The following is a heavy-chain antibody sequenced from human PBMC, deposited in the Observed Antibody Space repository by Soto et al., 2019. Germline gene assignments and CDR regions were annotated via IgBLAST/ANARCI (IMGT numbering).Heavy chain of an antibody. J-gene: IGHJ3*02. CDR2: INHSGST. D-gene: IGHD6-19*01. V-gene: IGHV4-34*01. Sequence: PSETLSLTCAVYGGSFSGYYWSWIRQPPGKGLEWIGEINHSGSTNYNPSLKSRVTISVDTSKNQFSLKLSSVTAADTAVYYCASGPNSSGLWGAFDIWGQGTMVTVSS. CDR3: ASGPNSSGLWGAFDI. CDR1: GGSFSGYY.